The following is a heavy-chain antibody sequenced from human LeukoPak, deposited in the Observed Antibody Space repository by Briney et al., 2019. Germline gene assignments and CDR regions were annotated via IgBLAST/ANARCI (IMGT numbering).Heavy chain of an antibody. CDR3: ARERVVRGVIARNWFDP. CDR1: GYTFTGYY. D-gene: IGHD3-10*01. CDR2: INPNSGGT. Sequence: ASVKVSCKASGYTFTGYYMHWVRQAPGQGLEWMGWINPNSGGTNYAQKLQGRVTMTRDTSISTAYMELSRLRSDDTAVYYCARERVVRGVIARNWFDPWGQGTLVTVSS. V-gene: IGHV1-2*02. J-gene: IGHJ5*02.